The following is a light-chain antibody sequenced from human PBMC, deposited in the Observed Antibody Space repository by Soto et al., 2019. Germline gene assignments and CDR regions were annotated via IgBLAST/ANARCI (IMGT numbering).Light chain of an antibody. J-gene: IGKJ1*01. Sequence: DIQMTQSPSSLSASIGDRVTISCRASQDIGSYVNWYQHKQGKAPRVLMYAASNLKSGAPPRFSGSGVGRDFTLTISDLQPEDSATYYCQHSYSTRTFGHGTKVERK. CDR3: QHSYSTRT. CDR2: AAS. CDR1: QDIGSY. V-gene: IGKV1-39*01.